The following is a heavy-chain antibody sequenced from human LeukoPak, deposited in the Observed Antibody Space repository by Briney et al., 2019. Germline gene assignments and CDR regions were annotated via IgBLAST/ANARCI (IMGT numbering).Heavy chain of an antibody. CDR3: AREGAYCGGDCYSVGYFQH. Sequence: ASVKVSCKASGYTFTSYYMHWVRQAPGQGLEWMGIINPSGGSTSYAQKFQGRVTITTDESTSTAYMELSSLRSEDTAVYYCAREGAYCGGDCYSVGYFQHWGQGALVTVSS. CDR2: INPSGGST. D-gene: IGHD2-21*02. V-gene: IGHV1-46*01. J-gene: IGHJ1*01. CDR1: GYTFTSYY.